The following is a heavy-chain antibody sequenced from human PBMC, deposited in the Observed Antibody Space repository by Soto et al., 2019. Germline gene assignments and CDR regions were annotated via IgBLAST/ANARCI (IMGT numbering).Heavy chain of an antibody. Sequence: QVQLVQSGAEVKKPGASVKVSCKASGYTFTSYGISWVRQAPGQGLEWMGWISAYNGNTNYAQKLQGRVTMTTDTSTSTAYMELRSLRSDDTAVYYCARDVSSITSFGVVIIVPSDYWGQGTLVTVSS. D-gene: IGHD3-3*01. V-gene: IGHV1-18*01. J-gene: IGHJ4*02. CDR1: GYTFTSYG. CDR2: ISAYNGNT. CDR3: ARDVSSITSFGVVIIVPSDY.